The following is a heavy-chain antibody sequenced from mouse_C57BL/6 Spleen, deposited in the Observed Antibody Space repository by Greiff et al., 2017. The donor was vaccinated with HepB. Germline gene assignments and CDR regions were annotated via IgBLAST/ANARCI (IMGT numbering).Heavy chain of an antibody. J-gene: IGHJ2*01. CDR3: ARYRGTGTGLDY. D-gene: IGHD4-1*01. CDR2: IRHKANGYTT. V-gene: IGHV7-3*01. Sequence: EVQGVESGGGLVQPGGSLSLSCAASGFTFTDSYMSWVRQPPGKALEWLGFIRHKANGYTTEYSASVKGRVTISSDNAQSIIYLQMNALIAEDSATYYCARYRGTGTGLDYVCQGTTLTVSS. CDR1: GFTFTDSY.